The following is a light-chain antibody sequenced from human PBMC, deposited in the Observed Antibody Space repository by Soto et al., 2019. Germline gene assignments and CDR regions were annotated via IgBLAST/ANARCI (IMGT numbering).Light chain of an antibody. V-gene: IGKV2-28*01. CDR2: LGS. Sequence: DIVMTQSPRSLPVTPGEPASISCRSSQSLLHYNGNNYLDWYLQKPVQSPQVLIYLGSNRASGVPDRFSGSGSGTDFTLKISRVEAEDVGVYYCMQALQTPLTFGQGTRLEIK. J-gene: IGKJ5*01. CDR3: MQALQTPLT. CDR1: QSLLHYNGNNY.